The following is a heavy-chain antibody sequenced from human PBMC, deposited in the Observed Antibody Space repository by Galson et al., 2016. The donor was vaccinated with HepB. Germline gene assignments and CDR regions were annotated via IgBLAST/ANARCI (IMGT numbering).Heavy chain of an antibody. D-gene: IGHD3-16*01. Sequence: SETLSLTCTVSDDSISTYYWNWIRQPPGKGLEWIGYIHYSGSSKCNPPLQSRVTMSVDTSKNQFSLRLSSVTAADTAVYYCARWGTYSEKHAFYIWGQGTMVTVSS. V-gene: IGHV4-59*01. CDR3: ARWGTYSEKHAFYI. CDR1: DDSISTYY. CDR2: IHYSGSS. J-gene: IGHJ3*02.